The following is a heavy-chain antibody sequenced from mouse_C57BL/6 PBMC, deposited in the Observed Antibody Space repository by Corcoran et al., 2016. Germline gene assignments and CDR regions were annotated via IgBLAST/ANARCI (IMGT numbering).Heavy chain of an antibody. CDR3: ARVLTGNYAMDY. CDR1: GYTFTTYG. D-gene: IGHD4-1*01. Sequence: QIQLVQSGPELKKPGETVKISCKASGYTFTTYGMSWVKQAPGKGLKWMGWINTYSGVPTYADDFKGRFAFSLETSASTAYLQINNLKNEDTATYFCARVLTGNYAMDYWGQGTSVTVSS. CDR2: INTYSGVP. J-gene: IGHJ4*01. V-gene: IGHV9-3*01.